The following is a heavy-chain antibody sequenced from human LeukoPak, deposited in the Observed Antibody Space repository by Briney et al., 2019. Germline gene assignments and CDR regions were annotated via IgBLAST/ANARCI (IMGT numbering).Heavy chain of an antibody. CDR3: AAPGASGFVGNFWSGPLDY. Sequence: ASVTVSCRASGYTFTSHYMHWVRQAPGQGLEWMGIINPSAGSTNYPQKFQGRVTMTRDTSTSTVYMELSSLRSDDTAVYYCAAPGASGFVGNFWSGPLDYWGQGTLVTVSS. D-gene: IGHD3-3*01. J-gene: IGHJ4*02. CDR1: GYTFTSHY. V-gene: IGHV1-46*01. CDR2: INPSAGST.